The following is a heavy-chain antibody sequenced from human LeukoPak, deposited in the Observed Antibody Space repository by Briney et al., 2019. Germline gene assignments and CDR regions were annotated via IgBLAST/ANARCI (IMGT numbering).Heavy chain of an antibody. CDR1: GGSISSYY. CDR2: IHYTGST. CDR3: AGGPAVTTNDY. Sequence: WETLSLTCTVSGGSISSYYWTWIRQTPGKGLEWIGFIHYTGSTNYNPSLKGRVTISVDTSKSQFSLELTSVTAADTAVYYCAGGPAVTTNDYWGQGTLVTVFS. V-gene: IGHV4-59*01. D-gene: IGHD4-17*01. J-gene: IGHJ4*02.